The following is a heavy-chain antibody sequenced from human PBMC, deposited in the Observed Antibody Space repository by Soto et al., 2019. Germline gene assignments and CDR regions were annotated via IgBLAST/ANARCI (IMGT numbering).Heavy chain of an antibody. J-gene: IGHJ5*02. V-gene: IGHV5-51*01. CDR1: GYSFTSHW. CDR3: ARTNILTGYSPNWFDP. D-gene: IGHD3-9*01. Sequence: HGESLKISCKGSGYSFTSHWIGWVRQMPGKGLEWMGIIYPGDSDTRYSPSFQGQVTISADKSISTAYLQWSSLKASDTAMYYCARTNILTGYSPNWFDPWGQGTLVTVSS. CDR2: IYPGDSDT.